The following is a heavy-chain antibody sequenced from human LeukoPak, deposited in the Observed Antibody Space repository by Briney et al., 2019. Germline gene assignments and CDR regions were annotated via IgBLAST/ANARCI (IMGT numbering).Heavy chain of an antibody. CDR2: ISGSGGST. Sequence: PGGSLRLSCAASAFTFSSYAMSWVRQAPGKGLEWVSAISGSGGSTYYADSVKGRFTVSGDNSKNTLYLQMNSLRAEDTAVYYCARDHSSGWAFDYWGQGTPVTVSS. CDR3: ARDHSSGWAFDY. V-gene: IGHV3-23*01. CDR1: AFTFSSYA. J-gene: IGHJ4*02. D-gene: IGHD6-19*01.